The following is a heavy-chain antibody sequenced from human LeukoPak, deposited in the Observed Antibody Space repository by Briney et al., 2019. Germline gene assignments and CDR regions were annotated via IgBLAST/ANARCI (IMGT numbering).Heavy chain of an antibody. D-gene: IGHD6-19*01. CDR1: GASINTYF. J-gene: IGHJ1*01. Sequence: PSETLSLTCTVSGASINTYFWSWFRQPAGKGLEWIGRFHASGTTNYNPSLKSRVSMSIDVSKNQFSLRLISVTAADTAVYYCAIAEQWLAEGSIQHWGQGTLVTVSS. CDR3: AIAEQWLAEGSIQH. CDR2: FHASGTT. V-gene: IGHV4-4*07.